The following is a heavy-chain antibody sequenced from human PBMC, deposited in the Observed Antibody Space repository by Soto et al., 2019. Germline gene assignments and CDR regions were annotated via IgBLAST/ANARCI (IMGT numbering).Heavy chain of an antibody. CDR3: ASRSGYYYYYGMDI. CDR1: GFTFSSYS. D-gene: IGHD5-12*01. V-gene: IGHV3-21*01. J-gene: IGHJ6*02. Sequence: GGSLRLSCAASGFTFSSYSMNWVRQAPGKGLEWVSSISSSSSYIYYADSVKGRFTISRDNAKNSLYLQMNSLRAEDTAVYYCASRSGYYYYYGMDIGGQGTTVTVSS. CDR2: ISSSSSYI.